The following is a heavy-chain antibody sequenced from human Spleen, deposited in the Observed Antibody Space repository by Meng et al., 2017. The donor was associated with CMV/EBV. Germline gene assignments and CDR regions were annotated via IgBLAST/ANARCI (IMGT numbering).Heavy chain of an antibody. Sequence: SETLSLTCTVSGGSISSYYRSWIRQPPGKALERIGYIYDSGSTKNNPSLKSRVTISVDTSKNQFSLKLSSVTAADTAVYYCAKMGSGDYFRHWGQGTLVTVSS. CDR2: IYDSGST. J-gene: IGHJ1*01. D-gene: IGHD2-8*01. V-gene: IGHV4-59*01. CDR1: GGSISSYY. CDR3: AKMGSGDYFRH.